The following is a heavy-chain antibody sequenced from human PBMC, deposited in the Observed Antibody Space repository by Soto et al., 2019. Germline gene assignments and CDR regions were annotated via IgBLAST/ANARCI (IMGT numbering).Heavy chain of an antibody. J-gene: IGHJ3*02. CDR1: GGTFSSYG. D-gene: IGHD3-22*01. CDR3: ARELGSRFYYDSSGDAFYI. V-gene: IGHV1-69*13. Sequence: SVKVSCKASGGTFSSYGISWVRQAPGQGLEWMGGIIPIFGTANYAQKFQGRVTITADESTSTAYMELSSLRSEDTAVYYCARELGSRFYYDSSGDAFYIWGQGTMVTVSS. CDR2: IIPIFGTA.